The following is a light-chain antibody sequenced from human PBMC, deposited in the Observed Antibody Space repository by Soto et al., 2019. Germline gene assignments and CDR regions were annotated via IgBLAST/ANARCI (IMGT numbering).Light chain of an antibody. J-gene: IGKJ4*01. Sequence: DIQMTQSPSSLSASVGDRVTITCRASQSISSYLNWYQQKPGEAPKVLIYAASTLQGGVPSRFSGSGSGTDFTLSISNLQPEDFATYYCQQSYSNALTFGGGTKVEIK. CDR3: QQSYSNALT. CDR2: AAS. V-gene: IGKV1-39*01. CDR1: QSISSY.